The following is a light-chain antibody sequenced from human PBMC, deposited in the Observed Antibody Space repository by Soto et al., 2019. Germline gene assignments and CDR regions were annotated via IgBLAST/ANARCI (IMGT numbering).Light chain of an antibody. Sequence: ALTQPRSVSGSPGQAVTVSCTGTSSDVGGYNFVSWYQQHPGKAPKLMIYDVSKRPSGVSDRFSGSKSGNTASLTISGLQAEDEAVYFCCSYAGTYVYVFGTGTKVTVL. CDR3: CSYAGTYVYV. CDR2: DVS. V-gene: IGLV2-11*01. CDR1: SSDVGGYNF. J-gene: IGLJ1*01.